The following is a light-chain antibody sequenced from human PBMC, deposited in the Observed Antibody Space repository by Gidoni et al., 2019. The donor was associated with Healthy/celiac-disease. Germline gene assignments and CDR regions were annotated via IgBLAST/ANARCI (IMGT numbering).Light chain of an antibody. CDR2: AAS. CDR3: QKYNSAPRV. CDR1: QGISNY. Sequence: IQIPHSPSSLSASVGDRVTIPCRASQGISNYLAWYQQKPGKVPKLLIYAASTLQAGVTSRLSGSGSGTDFTLTISSLQPEDVATYYCQKYNSAPRVFGPGTKVDIK. J-gene: IGKJ3*01. V-gene: IGKV1-27*01.